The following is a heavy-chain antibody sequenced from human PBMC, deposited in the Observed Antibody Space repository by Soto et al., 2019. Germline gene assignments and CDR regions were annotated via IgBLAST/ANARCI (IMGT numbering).Heavy chain of an antibody. CDR3: ARESFPRITIFGVVIGRMHV. J-gene: IGHJ6*02. CDR1: GGSVSSGSYY. V-gene: IGHV4-61*01. CDR2: IYYSGST. D-gene: IGHD3-3*01. Sequence: SETLSLTCTVSGGSVSSGSYYWSWIRQPPGKGLEWIGYIYYSGSTNYNPSLKSRVTISVDTSKNQFSLKLSSVTAADTAVYYCARESFPRITIFGVVIGRMHVWGPGTTVTVPS.